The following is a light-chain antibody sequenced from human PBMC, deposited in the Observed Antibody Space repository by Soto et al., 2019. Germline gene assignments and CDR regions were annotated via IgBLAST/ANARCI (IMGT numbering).Light chain of an antibody. CDR1: QSVSSNY. CDR3: QQYGSLPYT. CDR2: GAS. Sequence: EIVLTQSPGTLSLSPGEGATLSCRASQSVSSNYLAWYQQRPGQAPRLLIFGASSRATDISDRFSGSGSGTDFTLTISRLEPEDSAVYSCQQYGSLPYTFGQGTNLEI. V-gene: IGKV3-20*01. J-gene: IGKJ2*01.